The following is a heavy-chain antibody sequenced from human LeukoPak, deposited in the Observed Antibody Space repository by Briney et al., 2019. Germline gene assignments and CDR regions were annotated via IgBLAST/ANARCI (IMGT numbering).Heavy chain of an antibody. D-gene: IGHD6-19*01. CDR3: AKDRISSGWYQKTDFDY. CDR2: ISGSGGST. V-gene: IGHV3-23*01. J-gene: IGHJ4*02. CDR1: GFTFSSYA. Sequence: PGGSLRLSCAASGFTFSSYAMHWVRQAPGKGLEWVSAISGSGGSTYYADSVKGRFTISRDNSKNTLYLQMNSLRAEDTAVYYCAKDRISSGWYQKTDFDYWGQGTLVTVSS.